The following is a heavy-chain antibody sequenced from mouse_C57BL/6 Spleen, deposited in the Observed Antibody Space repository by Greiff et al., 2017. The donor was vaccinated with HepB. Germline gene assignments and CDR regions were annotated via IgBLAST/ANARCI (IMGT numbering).Heavy chain of an antibody. CDR3: TRAPYYYGSSHYYFDY. D-gene: IGHD1-1*01. CDR1: GFTFSSYA. CDR2: ISSGGDYI. V-gene: IGHV5-9-1*02. Sequence: EVQLQQSGEGLVKPGGSLKLSCAASGFTFSSYAMSWVRQTPEKRLEWVAYISSGGDYIYYADTVKGRFTISRDNARNTLYLQMSSLKSEDTAMYYCTRAPYYYGSSHYYFDYWGQGTTLTVSS. J-gene: IGHJ2*01.